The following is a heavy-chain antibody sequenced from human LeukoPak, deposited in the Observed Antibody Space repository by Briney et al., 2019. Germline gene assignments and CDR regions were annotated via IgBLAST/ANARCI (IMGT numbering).Heavy chain of an antibody. V-gene: IGHV5-51*01. CDR1: GYSFTSYW. CDR3: ARHARFYGDYIDY. D-gene: IGHD4-17*01. Sequence: GESLKISCKGSGYSFTSYWIGWVRQMPGKGLEWMGIIYPGDSDARYSPSFQGQVTISADKSISTAYLQWNSLKDSDTAMYYCARHARFYGDYIDYWGQGTLVTVSS. CDR2: IYPGDSDA. J-gene: IGHJ4*02.